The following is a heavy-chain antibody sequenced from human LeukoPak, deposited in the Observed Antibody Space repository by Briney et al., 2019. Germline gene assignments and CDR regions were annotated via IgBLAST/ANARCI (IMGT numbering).Heavy chain of an antibody. CDR3: AKRASGSGTSLYYFDY. J-gene: IGHJ4*02. V-gene: IGHV3-23*01. CDR1: GFTFSSYA. CDR2: ISNSGGST. Sequence: GGSLRLSCAASGFTFSSYAMSWVRQAPRQGLEWVSVISNSGGSTFYADSVKGRFTISRDNSKNTLYLQMNSLRAEDTAVYYCAKRASGSGTSLYYFDYWGQGTLVTVSS. D-gene: IGHD3-10*01.